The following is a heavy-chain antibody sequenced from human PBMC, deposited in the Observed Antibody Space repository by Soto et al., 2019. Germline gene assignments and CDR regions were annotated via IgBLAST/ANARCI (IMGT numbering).Heavy chain of an antibody. CDR1: GFTFSNYA. Sequence: HPGGSLRLSCAASGFTFSNYAMHWVRQAPGKGLEYVPAISGNGFSTYYGDSVRGRFIISRDNSKNTLYLQMGSLRAEDMAVYYCARGPSTVATWLDYWGQGTLVTVSS. CDR3: ARGPSTVATWLDY. CDR2: ISGNGFST. D-gene: IGHD4-17*01. J-gene: IGHJ4*02. V-gene: IGHV3-64*02.